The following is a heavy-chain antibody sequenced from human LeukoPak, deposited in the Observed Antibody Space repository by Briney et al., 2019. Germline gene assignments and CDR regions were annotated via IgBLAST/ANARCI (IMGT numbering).Heavy chain of an antibody. CDR3: VRRCSSSSCPLDY. D-gene: IGHD2-2*01. CDR2: IDTAGDT. V-gene: IGHV3-13*01. Sequence: PGGSLRLSCAASGFTFGSYDMPWVRQVKGKGLEWVSSIDTAGDTYYPGSVKGRFTISRENAKNSLYLQMNSLRAGDTGVYYCVRRCSSSSCPLDYWGQGTLVTVSS. J-gene: IGHJ4*02. CDR1: GFTFGSYD.